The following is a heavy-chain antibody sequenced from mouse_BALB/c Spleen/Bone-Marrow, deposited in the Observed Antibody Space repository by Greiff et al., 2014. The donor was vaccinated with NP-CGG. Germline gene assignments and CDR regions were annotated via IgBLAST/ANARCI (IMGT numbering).Heavy chain of an antibody. J-gene: IGHJ3*01. V-gene: IGHV4-1*02. CDR1: GFDFSRYW. D-gene: IGHD1-1*01. Sequence: EVQLVESGGGLVQPGGSLKLSCAASGFDFSRYWMSWVRQAPGKGLEWIGEVNPDSSTINYTPSLKDKFIISRDNAKNTLYLQMSKVRSEDTALYYCARLSYYGRFAYWGQGTLVTVSA. CDR3: ARLSYYGRFAY. CDR2: VNPDSSTI.